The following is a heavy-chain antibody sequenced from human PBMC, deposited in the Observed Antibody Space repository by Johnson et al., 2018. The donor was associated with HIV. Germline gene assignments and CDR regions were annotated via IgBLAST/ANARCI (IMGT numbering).Heavy chain of an antibody. J-gene: IGHJ3*01. V-gene: IGHV3-30-3*01. Sequence: QVQLVESGGGVVQPGRSLRLSCAASGFTFSSYAMHWVRQAPGKGLEWVAVISYDGSNKYYADAVKGRFTISRDNSKNPLYLQMNSLRVEDTAVYYCARDSYSGGVSYSWGQGTMVTVSS. CDR2: ISYDGSNK. D-gene: IGHD1-26*01. CDR3: ARDSYSGGVSYS. CDR1: GFTFSSYA.